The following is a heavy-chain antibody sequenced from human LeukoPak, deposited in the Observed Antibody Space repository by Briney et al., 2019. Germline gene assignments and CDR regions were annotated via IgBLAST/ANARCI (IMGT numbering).Heavy chain of an antibody. V-gene: IGHV4-39*07. CDR2: IYYSGST. D-gene: IGHD2-8*02. Sequence: PSETLSLTCTVSGGSISSSSYYWGWIRQPPGKGLEWIGSIYYSGSTYYNPSLKSRVTISVDTSMNQFSLKLSSVTAADTAVYYCARDQVLENWFDPWGQGTLVTVSS. CDR1: GGSISSSSYY. CDR3: ARDQVLENWFDP. J-gene: IGHJ5*02.